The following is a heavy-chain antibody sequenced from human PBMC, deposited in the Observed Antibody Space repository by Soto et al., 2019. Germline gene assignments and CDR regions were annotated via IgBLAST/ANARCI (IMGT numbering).Heavy chain of an antibody. J-gene: IGHJ2*01. CDR3: AKHSSGWHAWYFDL. CDR2: ISGSGGST. V-gene: IGHV3-23*01. Sequence: PGGSLRLSCAASGFTFSSYAMSWVRQAPGKGLEWVSAISGSGGSTYYADSVKGRFTISRDNSKNTLYLQMNSLRAEDTVVYYSAKHSSGWHAWYFDLWGRGTLVTLSS. CDR1: GFTFSSYA. D-gene: IGHD6-19*01.